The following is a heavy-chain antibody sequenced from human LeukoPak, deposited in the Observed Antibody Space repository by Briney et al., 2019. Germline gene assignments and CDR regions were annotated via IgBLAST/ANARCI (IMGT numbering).Heavy chain of an antibody. CDR3: ARGVLLPTHYFDY. CDR1: GGSISSYY. J-gene: IGHJ4*02. D-gene: IGHD3-10*01. Sequence: SETLSLTCTVSGGSISSYYWSWIRQPPGKGLEWIGYIYYSGSTNYNPSLNSRVTISVDTSKNQFSLKLSPVTAADTAVYYCARGVLLPTHYFDYWGQGTLVTVSS. V-gene: IGHV4-59*01. CDR2: IYYSGST.